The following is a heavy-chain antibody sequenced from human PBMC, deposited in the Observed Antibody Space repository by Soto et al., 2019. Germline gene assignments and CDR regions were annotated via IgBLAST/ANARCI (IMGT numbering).Heavy chain of an antibody. CDR1: GGSFSGYY. D-gene: IGHD7-27*01. V-gene: IGHV4-34*01. CDR2: INHSGST. J-gene: IGHJ4*02. Sequence: QVQLQQWGAGLLKPSETLSLTCAVYGGSFSGYYWNWIRQPPGKGLEWIGEINHSGSTNYNPSLKSRVTISVATSKDQFSLKLSSVTAADTAVYNCARGWGRIFDFWCQGALVTVSS. CDR3: ARGWGRIFDF.